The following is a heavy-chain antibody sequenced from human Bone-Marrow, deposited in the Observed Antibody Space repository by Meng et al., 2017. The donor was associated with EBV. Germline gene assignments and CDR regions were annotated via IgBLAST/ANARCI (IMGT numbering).Heavy chain of an antibody. Sequence: VQLVQSGAEVRKPGSSVKVSCKASGGTFSSYAISWVRQGPGQGLEWMGGIIPIFGTANYAQKFQGRVTITADESTSTAYMELSSLRSEDTAVYYCARSHVGSSSWYEAWDYWGQGTLVTVSS. CDR3: ARSHVGSSSWYEAWDY. CDR2: IIPIFGTA. V-gene: IGHV1-69*01. J-gene: IGHJ4*02. D-gene: IGHD6-13*01. CDR1: GGTFSSYA.